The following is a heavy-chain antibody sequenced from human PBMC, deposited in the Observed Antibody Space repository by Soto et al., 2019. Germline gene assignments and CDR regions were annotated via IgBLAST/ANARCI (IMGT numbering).Heavy chain of an antibody. CDR2: ISSSASHI. D-gene: IGHD2-15*01. V-gene: IGHV3-21*01. Sequence: EVQLVESGGGLVKPGGSLRLSCAASGFSFSSYSMNWVRQAPGKGLEWVSSISSSASHINYADSVKGRFTISRDNAKKSRYLQMNSLRAEDTAVYYCARGYTGYCSGGTCYWFDPCGQGTLVTVSS. J-gene: IGHJ5*02. CDR1: GFSFSSYS. CDR3: ARGYTGYCSGGTCYWFDP.